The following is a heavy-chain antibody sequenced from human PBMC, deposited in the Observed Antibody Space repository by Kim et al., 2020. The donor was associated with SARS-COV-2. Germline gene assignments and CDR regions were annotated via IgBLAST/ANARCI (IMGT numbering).Heavy chain of an antibody. D-gene: IGHD2-21*02. J-gene: IGHJ4*02. V-gene: IGHV1-18*01. Sequence: ASVKVSCKASGYTFTTYDISWVRQAPGQGLECMGWIIAYNGNTNYSQNLQGRVTMTTDTSTSTAYMELRSLRSDDTAVYYCARVGNCGGDCHQNFDYWGQGTLVTVSS. CDR1: GYTFTTYD. CDR2: IIAYNGNT. CDR3: ARVGNCGGDCHQNFDY.